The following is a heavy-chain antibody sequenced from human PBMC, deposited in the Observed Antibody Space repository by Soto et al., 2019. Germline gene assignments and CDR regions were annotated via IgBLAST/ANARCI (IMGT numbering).Heavy chain of an antibody. CDR2: IKQDGSEK. CDR3: ARVRDYYYGSGSYRYYFDY. V-gene: IGHV3-7*03. D-gene: IGHD3-10*01. CDR1: GFTFSSYW. Sequence: LRLSCAASGFTFSSYWMSWVRQAPGKGLEWVANIKQDGSEKYYVDSVKGRFTISRDNAKNSLYLQMNSLRAEDTAVYYCARVRDYYYGSGSYRYYFDYWGQGTLVTVSS. J-gene: IGHJ4*02.